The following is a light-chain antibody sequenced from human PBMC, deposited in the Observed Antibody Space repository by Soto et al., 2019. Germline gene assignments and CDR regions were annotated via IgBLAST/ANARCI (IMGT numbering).Light chain of an antibody. CDR3: QQYDTYST. CDR2: AAY. CDR1: QSINTY. Sequence: DIQMTQSPSSLSASVGDRVTITCRASQSINTYLNWYQQKPGKAPKLLIYAAYSLQSGVPSRFSGSGSGTEFTLTISSLQPDDFATYYCQQYDTYSTFGQGTKVDI. V-gene: IGKV1-39*01. J-gene: IGKJ1*01.